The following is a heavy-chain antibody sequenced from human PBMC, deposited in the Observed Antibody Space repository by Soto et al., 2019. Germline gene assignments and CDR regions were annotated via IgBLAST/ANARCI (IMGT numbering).Heavy chain of an antibody. Sequence: EVQLVESGGGLAQPGGSLRLSCAASGFTFSSYWMHWVRQAPGKGLVWVSRINSDGSSTSYADSVKGRFTISRDNAKNTLYLQMNSLRAEDTAVYYCARNVDTAMSYYYYGMDVWGQGTTVTVSS. V-gene: IGHV3-74*01. CDR2: INSDGSST. J-gene: IGHJ6*02. CDR1: GFTFSSYW. D-gene: IGHD5-18*01. CDR3: ARNVDTAMSYYYYGMDV.